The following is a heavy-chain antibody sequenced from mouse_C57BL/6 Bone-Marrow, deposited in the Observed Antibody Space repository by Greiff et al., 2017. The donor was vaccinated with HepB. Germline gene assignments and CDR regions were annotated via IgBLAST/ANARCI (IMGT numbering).Heavy chain of an antibody. CDR3: ARWGNDGYYYYVDY. J-gene: IGHJ2*01. CDR1: GFTFSDYY. D-gene: IGHD2-3*01. CDR2: ISNGGGST. V-gene: IGHV5-12*01. Sequence: EVKLVESGGGLVQPGGSLKLSCAASGFTFSDYYIYWVRQTPEKRLEWVAYISNGGGSTYYPDPVKGGFTISRDNAKNTLYRQMSRLKSEDTAMYYCARWGNDGYYYYVDYWGQGTTLTVSS.